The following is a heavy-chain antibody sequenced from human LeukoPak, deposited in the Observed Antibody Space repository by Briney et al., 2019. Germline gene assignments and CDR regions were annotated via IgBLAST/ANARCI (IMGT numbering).Heavy chain of an antibody. V-gene: IGHV3-23*01. CDR2: IIGGAGST. D-gene: IGHD5-18*01. J-gene: IGHJ4*02. Sequence: GGSLRLSCAASGFSFSSHGMSWVRQAPGKGLEWVSGIIGGAGSTYYADSVKGRFTISGDNSKSTLSLQMNSLRAEDTAIYYCATYRQVLLPFESWGQGTLVTVSS. CDR1: GFSFSSHG. CDR3: ATYRQVLLPFES.